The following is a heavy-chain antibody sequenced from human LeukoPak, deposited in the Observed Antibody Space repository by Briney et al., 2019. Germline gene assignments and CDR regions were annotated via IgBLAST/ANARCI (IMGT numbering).Heavy chain of an antibody. J-gene: IGHJ3*02. CDR2: IYYSGST. V-gene: IGHV4-59*01. Sequence: SETLSLTCTVSGGSISSYYWSWIRQPPGKGLEWIGYIYYSGSTDYNPSLKSRVTISVDTSKNQFSLKLSSVTAADTAVYYCARGSRYYDILTGYLAFDTWGQGTMVTVSS. CDR1: GGSISSYY. CDR3: ARGSRYYDILTGYLAFDT. D-gene: IGHD3-9*01.